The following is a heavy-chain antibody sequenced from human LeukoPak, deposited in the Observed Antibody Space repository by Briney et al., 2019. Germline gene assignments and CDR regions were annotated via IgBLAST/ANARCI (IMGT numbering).Heavy chain of an antibody. D-gene: IGHD1-14*01. J-gene: IGHJ4*02. V-gene: IGHV4-4*07. CDR2: IYTSGST. CDR1: GGSISSYY. Sequence: SETLSLTCTVSGGSISSYYWSWIRQPAGKGLEWIGRIYTSGSTNYNPSLKSRVTMSVDTSKNQFSLELSSVTAADTAVYYCAREGLDRGYFDYWGQGSLVTVSS. CDR3: AREGLDRGYFDY.